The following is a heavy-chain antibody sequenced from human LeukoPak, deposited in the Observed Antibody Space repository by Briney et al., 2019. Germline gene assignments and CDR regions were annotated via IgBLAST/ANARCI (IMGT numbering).Heavy chain of an antibody. Sequence: GRSLRPSCAASGFTLSSYGMHCARQAPGKGLEWVAVISYDGSNKYYADSVKGRFTISRDNSKNTLYLQMNSLRAEDTAVYYCAREYRGFDYWGQGTLVTVSS. CDR2: ISYDGSNK. CDR1: GFTLSSYG. CDR3: AREYRGFDY. J-gene: IGHJ4*02. D-gene: IGHD3-10*01. V-gene: IGHV3-30*03.